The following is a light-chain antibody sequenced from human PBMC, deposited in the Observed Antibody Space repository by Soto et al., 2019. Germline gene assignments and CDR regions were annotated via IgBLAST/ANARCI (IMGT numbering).Light chain of an antibody. CDR1: QSVSSY. V-gene: IGKV3-15*01. J-gene: IGKJ1*01. CDR3: QQYDQWWT. Sequence: MTQTPSSLSASTGDRATLSFRASQSVSSYLAWFQLKPGQAPRLLIYGASIRAAGIPARFSGSGSGTEFSLTISSLQSEDFGVFFCQQYDQWWTFGQGTKVDIK. CDR2: GAS.